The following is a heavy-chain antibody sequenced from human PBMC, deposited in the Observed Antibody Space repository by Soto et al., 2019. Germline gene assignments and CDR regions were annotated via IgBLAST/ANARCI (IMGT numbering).Heavy chain of an antibody. D-gene: IGHD4-17*01. J-gene: IGHJ3*02. V-gene: IGHV1-69*08. Sequence: QVQLVQSGAEVKKPGSSVKVSCKASGGTFSSYTISWVRQAPGQGLEWMGRIIPILGIANYAQKFQGRVTITADKQTSTAYMELSSLRSADTAVYYCARDPMTTVTTNAFDIWGQGTMVTVSS. CDR1: GGTFSSYT. CDR2: IIPILGIA. CDR3: ARDPMTTVTTNAFDI.